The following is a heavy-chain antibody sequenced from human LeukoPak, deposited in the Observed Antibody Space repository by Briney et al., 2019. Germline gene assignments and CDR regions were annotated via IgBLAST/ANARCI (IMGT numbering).Heavy chain of an antibody. CDR1: GYTFTGYY. Sequence: ASVKVSCKTSGYTFTGYYMHWVRQAPGQGLEWMGWISPTSGDTRYAQKFQSRVAMTRDTSISTAYMELSRLRSDDTAVYYCVRDGLNWNYDYWGQGTLVAVSS. CDR2: ISPTSGDT. V-gene: IGHV1-2*02. J-gene: IGHJ4*02. D-gene: IGHD1-7*01. CDR3: VRDGLNWNYDY.